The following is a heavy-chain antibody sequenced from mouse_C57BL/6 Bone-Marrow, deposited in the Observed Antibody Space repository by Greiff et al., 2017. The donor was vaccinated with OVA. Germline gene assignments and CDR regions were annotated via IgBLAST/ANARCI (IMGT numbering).Heavy chain of an antibody. CDR3: ARKGLRRGYYYAMDY. CDR1: GYTFTDYN. V-gene: IGHV1-18*01. D-gene: IGHD2-4*01. CDR2: INPNNGGT. Sequence: VQLQQSGAELVKPGASVKIPCKASGYTFTDYNMDWVKQSHGKSLEWIGDINPNNGGTIYNQKFKGKATLTVDKSSSTAYMELRSLTSEDTAVYYCARKGLRRGYYYAMDYWGQGTSVTVSS. J-gene: IGHJ4*01.